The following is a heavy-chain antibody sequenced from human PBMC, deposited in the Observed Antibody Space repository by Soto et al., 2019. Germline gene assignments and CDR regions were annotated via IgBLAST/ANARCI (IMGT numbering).Heavy chain of an antibody. J-gene: IGHJ4*02. CDR2: IYYSGST. Sequence: KPSETLSLTCTVSGGSISSSSYYWGWIRQPPGKGLEWIGSIYYSGSTYYNPSLKSRVTISVDTSKNQFSLKLSSVTAADTAVYYCARDRPADLLRVRGVIDYWGQGTLVTVSS. D-gene: IGHD3-10*01. CDR1: GGSISSSSYY. CDR3: ARDRPADLLRVRGVIDY. V-gene: IGHV4-39*02.